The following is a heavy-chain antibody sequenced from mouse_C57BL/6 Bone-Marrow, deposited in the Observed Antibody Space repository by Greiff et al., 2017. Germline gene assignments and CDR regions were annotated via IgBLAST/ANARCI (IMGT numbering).Heavy chain of an antibody. D-gene: IGHD2-12*01. V-gene: IGHV5-12*01. CDR1: GFTFSDYY. J-gene: IGHJ3*01. CDR3: ARQGRYSGAWFAY. CDR2: ISNGGGST. Sequence: DVMLVESGGGLVQPGGSLKLSCAASGFTFSDYYMYWVRQTPEKRLEWVAYISNGGGSTYYPDTVKGRFTISRDNAKNTLYLQMSRLKSEDTAMYYCARQGRYSGAWFAYWGQGTLVTVSA.